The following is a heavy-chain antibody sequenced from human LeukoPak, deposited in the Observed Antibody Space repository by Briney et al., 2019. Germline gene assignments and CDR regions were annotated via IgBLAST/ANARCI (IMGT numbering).Heavy chain of an antibody. CDR3: AKDDSSGQGGYFDY. CDR2: ISWDGGST. Sequence: TGGSLRLSCAASGFTFDDYAMHWVRQAPGKGLEWVSLISWDGGSTYYADSVKGRFTISRDNSKNSLYLQMNSLRAEDTALYFCAKDDSSGQGGYFDYWGQGTLVTVSS. CDR1: GFTFDDYA. J-gene: IGHJ4*02. V-gene: IGHV3-43D*03. D-gene: IGHD3-22*01.